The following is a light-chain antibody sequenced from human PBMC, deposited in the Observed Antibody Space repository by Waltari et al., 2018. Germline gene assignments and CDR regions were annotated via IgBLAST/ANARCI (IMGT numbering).Light chain of an antibody. Sequence: DIQMTQSPPTLSASVGERVTMTCRASQSISSWLAWYQQKPGKVHKLLIYMASTLESGVPSRFSGTGFGTDFSLTISSLEPDDFATYYCQQYNSFPYTFGQGTKV. V-gene: IGKV1-5*03. J-gene: IGKJ2*01. CDR3: QQYNSFPYT. CDR1: QSISSW. CDR2: MAS.